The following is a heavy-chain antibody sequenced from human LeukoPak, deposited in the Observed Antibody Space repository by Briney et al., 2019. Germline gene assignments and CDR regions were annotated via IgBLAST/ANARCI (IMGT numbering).Heavy chain of an antibody. Sequence: SQTLSLTCTVSGGSISSGGYSWSWIRQPPGKGLEWIGYIYYSGSTYYNPSLKSRVTISVDTSKNQFSLKLSSVTAADTAVYYCARDLGGLGLGFDIWGQGTMVTVSS. CDR3: ARDLGGLGLGFDI. CDR2: IYYSGST. V-gene: IGHV4-30-4*07. J-gene: IGHJ3*02. D-gene: IGHD3-10*01. CDR1: GGSISSGGYS.